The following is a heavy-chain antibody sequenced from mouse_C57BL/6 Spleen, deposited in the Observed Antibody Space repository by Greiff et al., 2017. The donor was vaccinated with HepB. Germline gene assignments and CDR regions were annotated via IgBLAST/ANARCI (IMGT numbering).Heavy chain of an antibody. Sequence: VQLKESGPELVKPGASVKMSCKASGYTFTDYNMHWVKQSHGKSLEWIGYINPNNGGTSYNQKFKGKATLTVNKSSSTAYMELRSMTSEDSAVYYCARKDDDAMDYWGQGTSVTVSS. J-gene: IGHJ4*01. D-gene: IGHD2-12*01. CDR3: ARKDDDAMDY. CDR2: INPNNGGT. CDR1: GYTFTDYN. V-gene: IGHV1-22*01.